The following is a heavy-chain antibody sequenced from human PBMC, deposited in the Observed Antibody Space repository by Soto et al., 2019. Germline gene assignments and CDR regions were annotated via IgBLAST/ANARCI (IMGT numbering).Heavy chain of an antibody. V-gene: IGHV3-48*03. D-gene: IGHD2-2*01. CDR2: ISTSGSTV. Sequence: GGSLRLSCVASRFTFSTYEMNWVRQAPGKGLEWVSYISTSGSTVYYADSVKGRFTISRDNTRNSLYLQMNSLRDEDTALYYCVRYCSTTLCNGVATRTFDYWGQGTLVTVSS. CDR1: RFTFSTYE. CDR3: VRYCSTTLCNGVATRTFDY. J-gene: IGHJ4*02.